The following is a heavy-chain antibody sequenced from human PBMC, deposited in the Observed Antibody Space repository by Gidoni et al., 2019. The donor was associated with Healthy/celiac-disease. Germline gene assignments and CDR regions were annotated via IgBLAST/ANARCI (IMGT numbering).Heavy chain of an antibody. D-gene: IGHD6-19*01. CDR1: GATFSSYA. CDR3: ARGVSSGWYRGGLLWFDY. J-gene: IGHJ4*02. Sequence: QVQLVQSGAEVKKPGSSVKLSCKASGATFSSYAISWVRQAPGQGLEWMGGIIPIFGTANYAQKFQGRVTITEDKSTSKDYMELSRLRSEDTAVYYCARGVSSGWYRGGLLWFDYWGQGTLVTVS. V-gene: IGHV1-69*06. CDR2: IIPIFGTA.